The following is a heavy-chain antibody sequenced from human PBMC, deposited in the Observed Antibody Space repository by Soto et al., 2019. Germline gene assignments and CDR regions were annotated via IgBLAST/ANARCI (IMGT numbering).Heavy chain of an antibody. D-gene: IGHD5-18*01. Sequence: GRSLGLGSAAPRECISSNAMYWVRQSPGKRLEWVSGISERGDTTHYADSVKGRFTISRDTSKNTLYLQLNTLTADDTAVYYCSQYSPGPQSCEYWGQ. CDR3: SQYSPGPQSCEY. J-gene: IGHJ4*02. CDR2: ISERGDTT. CDR1: RECISSNA. V-gene: IGHV3-23*01.